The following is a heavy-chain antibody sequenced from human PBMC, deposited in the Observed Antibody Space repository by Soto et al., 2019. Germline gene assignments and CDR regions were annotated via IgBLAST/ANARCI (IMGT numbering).Heavy chain of an antibody. CDR1: GGSISSSSYY. V-gene: IGHV4-39*01. D-gene: IGHD6-6*01. CDR2: IYYSGST. J-gene: IGHJ4*02. Sequence: QLQLQESGPGLVKPSETLSLTCTVTGGSISSSSYYWGWIRQPPGKGVEWIGSIYYSGSTYYNPSLKTRVTIVLDRFKNRFSRKLSTLTAASTAVYYCASNPIAPRVPFDYWGQGTLVTVSS. CDR3: ASNPIAPRVPFDY.